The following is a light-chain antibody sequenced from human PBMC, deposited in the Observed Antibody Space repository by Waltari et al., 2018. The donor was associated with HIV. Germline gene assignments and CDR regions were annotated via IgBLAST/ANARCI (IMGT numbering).Light chain of an antibody. CDR3: QTWGTGIRV. CDR2: LNSDGSH. J-gene: IGLJ3*02. CDR1: SGHSSYA. Sequence: QLVLTQSPSASASLGASVKLTCTLSSGHSSYAIAWHQQQPEKGPRYLMKLNSDGSHSKGAGIPDRFSGSSSGAERSLTISSLQSEDEADYYCQTWGTGIRVFGGGTKLTVL. V-gene: IGLV4-69*01.